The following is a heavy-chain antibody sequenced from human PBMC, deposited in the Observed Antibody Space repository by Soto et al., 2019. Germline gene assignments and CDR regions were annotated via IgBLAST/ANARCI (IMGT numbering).Heavy chain of an antibody. CDR3: ARVRVLVATPGDAFDI. J-gene: IGHJ3*02. Sequence: QVQLVQSGAEVKKPGASVKVSCKASGYTFTGYYMHWVRQAPGQGLEWMGWINPNSGGTNYAQKFQGRVTMTRDTSISTAYMELSRLRSDDTAVYYCARVRVLVATPGDAFDIWGQGTMVTVSS. V-gene: IGHV1-2*02. CDR1: GYTFTGYY. D-gene: IGHD5-12*01. CDR2: INPNSGGT.